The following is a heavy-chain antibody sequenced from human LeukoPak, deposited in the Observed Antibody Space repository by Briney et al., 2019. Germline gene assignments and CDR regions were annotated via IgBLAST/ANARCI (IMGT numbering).Heavy chain of an antibody. Sequence: GGSLRLSCAASGFTFSSYVMSWVRQAPGKGLEWVSGISGSGGSTYYADSVKGRFTISRDNSKNTLYLQMNSLRAEDTAIYYCAKDLSPLYYYYGMDVWGQGTTVTVSS. CDR1: GFTFSSYV. J-gene: IGHJ6*02. CDR2: ISGSGGST. D-gene: IGHD2/OR15-2a*01. CDR3: AKDLSPLYYYYGMDV. V-gene: IGHV3-23*01.